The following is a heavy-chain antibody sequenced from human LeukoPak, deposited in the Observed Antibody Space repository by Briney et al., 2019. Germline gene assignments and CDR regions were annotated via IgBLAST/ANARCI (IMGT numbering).Heavy chain of an antibody. V-gene: IGHV3-74*01. CDR2: INSDGRST. D-gene: IGHD1-26*01. J-gene: IGHJ4*02. Sequence: QSGGSLRLSCAASGFTFSTYSMNWVRQAPGKGLVWVSRINSDGRSTSYADSVKGRFTISRDNAKNTLYLQMNSLRAEDTAVYYCARDLGATLPRSVFYWGQGTLVTVSS. CDR3: ARDLGATLPRSVFY. CDR1: GFTFSTYS.